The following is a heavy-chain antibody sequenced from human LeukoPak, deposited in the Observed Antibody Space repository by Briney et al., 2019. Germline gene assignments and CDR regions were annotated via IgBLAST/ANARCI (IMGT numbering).Heavy chain of an antibody. Sequence: ASVKVSCKASGYTHSSYTLHWVRQAPGQRPEWMGCIYAGNGNVKYSQNFQGRVTITRDTSASTAYMELSSLRSEDTAVYYCAREVAIWGQGTLVTVSS. D-gene: IGHD2-15*01. CDR3: AREVAI. V-gene: IGHV1-3*01. J-gene: IGHJ4*02. CDR1: GYTHSSYT. CDR2: IYAGNGNV.